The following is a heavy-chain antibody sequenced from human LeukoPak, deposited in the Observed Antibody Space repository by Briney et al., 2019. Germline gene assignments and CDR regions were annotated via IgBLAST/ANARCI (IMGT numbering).Heavy chain of an antibody. Sequence: PSETLPLTCTVSGGSISSYYWSWIRQPPGKGLEWIGYIYYSGSSNYNPSLMSRVAISVDTSKNQFSLKLGSVTAADAAVYYCARGESRNWSFDYWGQGTLVTVSS. CDR2: IYYSGSS. D-gene: IGHD6-13*01. CDR1: GGSISSYY. V-gene: IGHV4-59*01. CDR3: ARGESRNWSFDY. J-gene: IGHJ4*02.